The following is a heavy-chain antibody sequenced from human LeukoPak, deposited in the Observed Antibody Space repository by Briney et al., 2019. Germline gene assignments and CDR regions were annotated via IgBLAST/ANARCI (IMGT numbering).Heavy chain of an antibody. CDR3: ATGYSSGWYFYFQH. V-gene: IGHV3-7*01. CDR2: IKQDGSEK. CDR1: GFTFSSYW. Sequence: GGSLRLSCAASGFTFSSYWMSWVRQAPGKGLEWVANIKQDGSEKYYVDSVKGRFTISRDNAKNSLSLRMNSLSAEDTAVYYCATGYSSGWYFYFQHWGQGSLVSVSS. D-gene: IGHD6-19*01. J-gene: IGHJ1*01.